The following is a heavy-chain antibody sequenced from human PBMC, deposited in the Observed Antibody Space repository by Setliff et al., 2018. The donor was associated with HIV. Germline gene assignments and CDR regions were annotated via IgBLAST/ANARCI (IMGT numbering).Heavy chain of an antibody. V-gene: IGHV4-61*09. CDR3: TRGIGGIGYYPDY. CDR2: IYASGST. D-gene: IGHD3-22*01. Sequence: PSETLSLTCTVSGGSINSGSYYWNWIRQPAGKGLEWIGHIYASGSTNYNPSLKSRVTMTVDTSKNQFSLKLNSLIAADTAMYYCTRGIGGIGYYPDYWGQGTLVTVSS. CDR1: GGSINSGSYY. J-gene: IGHJ4*02.